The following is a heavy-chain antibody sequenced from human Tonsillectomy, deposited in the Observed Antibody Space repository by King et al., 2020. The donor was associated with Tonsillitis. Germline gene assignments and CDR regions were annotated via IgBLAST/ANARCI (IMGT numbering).Heavy chain of an antibody. CDR3: ASLWVAAGYYYYGMDV. D-gene: IGHD2-15*01. J-gene: IGHJ6*02. Sequence: VQLQQWGAGLLKPSETLSLTCAVYGGSFSGYYWSWIRQPPGKGLEWIGEINHSGSTNYNPSLKSRVTISVDTSKNQFSLKLSSVTAADTAVYYCASLWVAAGYYYYGMDVWGQGTTVTVSS. V-gene: IGHV4-34*01. CDR1: GGSFSGYY. CDR2: INHSGST.